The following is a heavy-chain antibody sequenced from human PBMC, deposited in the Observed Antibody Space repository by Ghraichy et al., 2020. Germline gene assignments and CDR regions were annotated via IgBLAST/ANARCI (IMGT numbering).Heavy chain of an antibody. CDR2: IYYSGST. CDR3: TKTYYDILTASFDP. D-gene: IGHD3-9*01. J-gene: IGHJ5*02. CDR1: GGSISSSNYY. V-gene: IGHV4-39*01. Sequence: QTLSLTCTVSGGSISSSNYYWGWIRQPPGKGLEWIGSIYYSGSTYYSPSLKHRVTISVDTSKNQFSLRLSSVTTADTAVYYCTKTYYDILTASFDPWGQGTLVTVSS.